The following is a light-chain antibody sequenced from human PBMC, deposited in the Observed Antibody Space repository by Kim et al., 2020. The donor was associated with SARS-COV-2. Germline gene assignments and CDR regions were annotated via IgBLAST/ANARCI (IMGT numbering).Light chain of an antibody. CDR3: QQYYTYPRT. CDR1: QAISTY. Sequence: ASTGDRVNITCRASQAISTYLAWYQQKPGKAPKLLIYAASTLQSGVPSRFSGSGSGTDFTLTINCLQSEDFATYYCQQYYTYPRTFGQGTKVDIK. CDR2: AAS. J-gene: IGKJ1*01. V-gene: IGKV1-8*01.